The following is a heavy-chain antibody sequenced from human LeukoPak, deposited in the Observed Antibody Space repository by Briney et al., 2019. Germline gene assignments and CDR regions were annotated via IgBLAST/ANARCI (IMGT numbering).Heavy chain of an antibody. D-gene: IGHD1-7*01. CDR1: GGSISSGDYY. CDR2: IYYSGST. Sequence: PSETLSLTCTVSGGSISSGDYYWSWIRQPPGKGLEWIGYIYYSGSTYYNPSLKSRVTISVDTSKNQFSLKLSSVTAADTAVYYCARLLVIITGTTDPVLNWFDPWGQGTLVTVSS. V-gene: IGHV4-30-4*01. CDR3: ARLLVIITGTTDPVLNWFDP. J-gene: IGHJ5*02.